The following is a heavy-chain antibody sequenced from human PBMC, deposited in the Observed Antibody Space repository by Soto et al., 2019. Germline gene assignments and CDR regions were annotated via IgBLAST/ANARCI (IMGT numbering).Heavy chain of an antibody. CDR2: IKSKTDGGTT. CDR3: TTYYYYDSSGYLGPFYGMDV. D-gene: IGHD3-22*01. V-gene: IGHV3-15*01. Sequence: GGSLRLSCAASGFTFSNAWMSWVRQAPGKGLEWVGRIKSKTDGGTTDYAAPVKGRFTISRDDSKNTLYLQMNSLKTEDTAVYYCTTYYYYDSSGYLGPFYGMDVWGQGTTVTVS. J-gene: IGHJ6*02. CDR1: GFTFSNAW.